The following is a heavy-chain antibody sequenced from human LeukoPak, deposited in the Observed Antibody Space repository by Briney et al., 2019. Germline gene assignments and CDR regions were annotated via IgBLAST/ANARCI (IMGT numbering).Heavy chain of an antibody. CDR2: IKQDGSDN. Sequence: GGSLRLSCAASGFPFSSYWMTWVRQAPGKGLEWVANIKQDGSDNYYVDSVKGRFTISRDNAKNSLYLQMSSLRPEDTAVYYCARAGGSSWYGGWGQGTLVTVSS. D-gene: IGHD6-13*01. J-gene: IGHJ4*02. CDR3: ARAGGSSWYGG. CDR1: GFPFSSYW. V-gene: IGHV3-7*01.